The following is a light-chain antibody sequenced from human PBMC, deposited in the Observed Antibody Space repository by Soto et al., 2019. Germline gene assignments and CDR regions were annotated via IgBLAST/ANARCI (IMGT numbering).Light chain of an antibody. J-gene: IGKJ1*01. CDR1: QSVSSN. CDR3: HQYNNWPPWT. V-gene: IGKV3-15*01. CDR2: GAS. Sequence: EIVMTQSPATLSASPGERATLSCRASQSVSSNLAWYQQKPGQAPRLLIYGASIRATGIEARFSGSGSGTEFTLTISSLQSEDFAVYYCHQYNNWPPWTFGQGTKVDIK.